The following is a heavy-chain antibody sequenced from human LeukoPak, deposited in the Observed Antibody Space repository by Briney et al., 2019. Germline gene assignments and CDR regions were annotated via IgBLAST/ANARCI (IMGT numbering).Heavy chain of an antibody. CDR2: FYYSGST. CDR3: ARGPGGYSYGYYFDY. V-gene: IGHV4-59*01. Sequence: SETLSLTCAVSGGSISSYYWSWIRQPPGKGLEWIGFFYYSGSTNYNPSLKSRVTISVDASKNHFSLKLSSVTAADTAVYYCARGPGGYSYGYYFDYWGQGTLVTVSS. CDR1: GGSISSYY. D-gene: IGHD5-18*01. J-gene: IGHJ4*02.